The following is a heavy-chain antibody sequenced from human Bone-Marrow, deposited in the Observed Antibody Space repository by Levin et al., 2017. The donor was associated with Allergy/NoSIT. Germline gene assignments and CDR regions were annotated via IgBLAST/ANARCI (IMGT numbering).Heavy chain of an antibody. D-gene: IGHD5-12*01. CDR3: ARDLGGYLTDDAFDV. Sequence: GGSLRLSCAASGFTFNDHGMQWVRQAPGKGLEWVAVIWYDGSDKYYADSVKGRFTISRDNSRNTLYLQMDSLRAEDTAVYYCARDLGGYLTDDAFDVWGQGTMVTVSS. V-gene: IGHV3-33*01. J-gene: IGHJ3*01. CDR2: IWYDGSDK. CDR1: GFTFNDHG.